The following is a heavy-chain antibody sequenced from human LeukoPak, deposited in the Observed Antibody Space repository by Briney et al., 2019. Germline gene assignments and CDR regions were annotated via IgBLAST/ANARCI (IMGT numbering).Heavy chain of an antibody. D-gene: IGHD3-22*01. CDR1: GFTFSSYS. Sequence: GESLKISCAASGFTFSSYSMNWVRQAPGKGLEWVSSISSSSSYIYYADSVKGRFTISRDNAKNSLYLQMNSLRAEDTAVYYCARDPTLKYYYDSSGYSGTDFDYWGQGTLVTVSS. CDR3: ARDPTLKYYYDSSGYSGTDFDY. CDR2: ISSSSSYI. J-gene: IGHJ4*02. V-gene: IGHV3-21*01.